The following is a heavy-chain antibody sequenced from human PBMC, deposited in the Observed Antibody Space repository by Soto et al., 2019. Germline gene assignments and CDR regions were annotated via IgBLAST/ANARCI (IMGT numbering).Heavy chain of an antibody. J-gene: IGHJ4*02. CDR1: GFTFSSYA. D-gene: IGHD1-26*01. Sequence: GGSLRLSCAASGFTFSSYAMSWVRQAAGKGLEWVSAISGSGGSTYYADSVKGRFTISRDNSKNTLYMQMNSLRAEDTAVYYCAKGPLEWELERDMDYWGRGTLVTFSS. CDR3: AKGPLEWELERDMDY. CDR2: ISGSGGST. V-gene: IGHV3-23*01.